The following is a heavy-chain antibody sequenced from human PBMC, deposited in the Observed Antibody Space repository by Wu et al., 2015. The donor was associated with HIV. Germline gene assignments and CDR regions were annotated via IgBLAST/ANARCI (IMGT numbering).Heavy chain of an antibody. D-gene: IGHD1-14*01. CDR1: GYSFNAYA. J-gene: IGHJ5*02. CDR2: LIGYNLNT. V-gene: IGHV1-18*01. CDR3: AAEPLRFPRVGWADT. Sequence: QIQLVQSGPEVKKPGASVKVSCKTSGYSFNAYAINWVRQAPGHGLEWMGGLIGYNLNTNYTQKSEGRVTLTTDTSTTTAYMELKTLQSEDTAVYYCAAEPLRFPRVGWADTWGQGTLVTVSS.